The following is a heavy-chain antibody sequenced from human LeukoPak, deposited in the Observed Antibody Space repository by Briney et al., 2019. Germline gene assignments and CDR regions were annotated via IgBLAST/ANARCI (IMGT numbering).Heavy chain of an antibody. J-gene: IGHJ4*02. V-gene: IGHV4-39*07. D-gene: IGHD3-10*01. CDR2: IYHSGST. Sequence: SETLSLTCTVSGGSISSSSYYWGWIRQPPGKGLEWIGSIYHSGSTYYNPSLKSRVTISVDTSKNQFSLKLSSVTAADTAVYYCARERTYGSGSYCFDYWGQGTLVTVSS. CDR1: GGSISSSSYY. CDR3: ARERTYGSGSYCFDY.